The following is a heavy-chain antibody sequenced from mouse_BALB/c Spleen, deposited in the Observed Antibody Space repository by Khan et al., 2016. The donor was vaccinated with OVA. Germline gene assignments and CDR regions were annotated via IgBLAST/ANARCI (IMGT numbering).Heavy chain of an antibody. CDR3: ATVGNYYVSIVY. V-gene: IGHV1S136*01. D-gene: IGHD1-1*01. CDR1: GYTFTSYV. J-gene: IGHJ3*01. CDR2: IYPFNDAT. Sequence: EVQLQQSGPEVVKPGASVKISCKASGYTFTSYVMHWVKQKPGKGLEWIGYIYPFNDATKFNEKLNGKATLTSDKSSSTAYMQISSLNSEDPAVYYCATVGNYYVSIVYWGQGTLVTVSA.